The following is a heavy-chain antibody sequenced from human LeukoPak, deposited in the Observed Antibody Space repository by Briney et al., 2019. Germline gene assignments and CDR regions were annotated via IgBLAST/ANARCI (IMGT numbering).Heavy chain of an antibody. Sequence: GGSLRLSCAASGFTFNSYAMTWVRQAPGKGLEWVSTITGSGGGTHYADSVKGRFTISRDNSKNTLYLQMNSLRAEDTAVYYCARSGVKGIAVGTWGQGTLVTVSS. D-gene: IGHD6-19*01. CDR1: GFTFNSYA. J-gene: IGHJ5*02. CDR3: ARSGVKGIAVGT. V-gene: IGHV3-23*01. CDR2: ITGSGGGT.